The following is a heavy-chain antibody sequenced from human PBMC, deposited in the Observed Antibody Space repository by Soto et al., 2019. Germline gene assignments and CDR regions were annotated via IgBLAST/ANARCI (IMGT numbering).Heavy chain of an antibody. J-gene: IGHJ4*02. CDR2: IIPIFGTA. D-gene: IGHD3-9*01. CDR3: ARKRNYDILTGSPTIFDY. Sequence: QVQLVQAGAEVKKPGSSVKVSCKASGGTFSSYAISWLRQAPGQGLEWMGGIIPIFGTANYAQKFQGRVTITADDYKSEAYMELSSLRAEDTAVYYCARKRNYDILTGSPTIFDYWGQGTLVTVSS. V-gene: IGHV1-69*01. CDR1: GGTFSSYA.